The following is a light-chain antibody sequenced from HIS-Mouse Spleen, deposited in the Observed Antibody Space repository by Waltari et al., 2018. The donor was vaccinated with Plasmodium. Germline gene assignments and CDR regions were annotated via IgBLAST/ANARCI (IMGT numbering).Light chain of an antibody. CDR1: KSISSY. J-gene: IGKJ1*01. Sequence: DIQMSQSPSSLSASVGDRVTITCRASKSISSYLNWDQQKPGKAPKLMIYAASSLQSGVPSRFSGSGSGTDFTLTISSLQPEEFATYYCQQSYSTWTFGQGTKVEIK. V-gene: IGKV1-39*01. CDR2: AAS. CDR3: QQSYSTWT.